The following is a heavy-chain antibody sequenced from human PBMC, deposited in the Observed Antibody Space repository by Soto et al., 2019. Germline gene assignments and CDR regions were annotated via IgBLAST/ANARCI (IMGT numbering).Heavy chain of an antibody. V-gene: IGHV3-48*02. CDR3: ASDSSGFDN. J-gene: IGHJ4*02. CDR2: ISSSSSVI. CDR1: GLPFSIYS. Sequence: GGSLRLSCVASGLPFSIYSMNWVRQAPGKGLEWLSYISSSSSVIQYADSVKGRFTISRDNARNSVDLQMNSLWDDDTAVYYCASDSSGFDNWGQGTLVTVSS. D-gene: IGHD2-8*02.